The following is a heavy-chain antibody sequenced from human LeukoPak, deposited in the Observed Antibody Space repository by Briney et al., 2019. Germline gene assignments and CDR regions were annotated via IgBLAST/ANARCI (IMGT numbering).Heavy chain of an antibody. Sequence: GRSLRLSCAASGFTLSRSWMSWVRQAPGKGLEWVANIKQDGSEKFYVDSVKGRFTISRDNAKTSLYLQMNSLRAEDTAVYYCARNLGGAYSDYFDYWGQGTLVTVSS. J-gene: IGHJ4*02. CDR1: GFTLSRSW. CDR2: IKQDGSEK. V-gene: IGHV3-7*04. CDR3: ARNLGGAYSDYFDY. D-gene: IGHD2-21*01.